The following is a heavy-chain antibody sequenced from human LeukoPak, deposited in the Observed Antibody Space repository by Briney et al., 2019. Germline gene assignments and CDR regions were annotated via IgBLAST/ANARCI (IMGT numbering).Heavy chain of an antibody. D-gene: IGHD6-19*01. V-gene: IGHV4-61*02. CDR2: IYSSGST. J-gene: IGHJ4*02. CDR1: GGSISSSSYY. Sequence: SQTLSLTCTVSGGSISSSSYYRSWIRQPAGKGLEWIGRIYSSGSTDYNPSLKSRVAISVDTSKNQFSLNLSSVTAADTAIYYCARVKSGWYYFDYWGQGTLVTVSS. CDR3: ARVKSGWYYFDY.